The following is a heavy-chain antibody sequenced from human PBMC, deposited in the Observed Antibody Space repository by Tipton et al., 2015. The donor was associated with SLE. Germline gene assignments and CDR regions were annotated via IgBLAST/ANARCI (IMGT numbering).Heavy chain of an antibody. CDR1: GGSFSDYY. V-gene: IGHV4-34*01. J-gene: IGHJ4*02. D-gene: IGHD3-22*01. Sequence: TLSLTCAVYGGSFSDYYWSWIRQPPGKGLEWIGEINHSGSTYYNPSLKSRVTISVDKSKNQFSLKLSSVTAADTAVYYCARDSSGYSIFFDYWGQGTLVTVSS. CDR2: INHSGST. CDR3: ARDSSGYSIFFDY.